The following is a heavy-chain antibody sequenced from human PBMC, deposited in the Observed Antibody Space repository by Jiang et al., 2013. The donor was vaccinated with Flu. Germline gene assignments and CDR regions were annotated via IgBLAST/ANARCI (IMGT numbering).Heavy chain of an antibody. CDR2: IRSNEYGGTT. CDR1: GFSFGDYP. CDR3: TRDGVAYFYDGSDY. V-gene: IGHV3-49*04. Sequence: VQLLESGGGLVLPGRSLRLSCTTAGFSFGDYPVSWVRQAPGKGLEWLGFIRSNEYGGTTEYAPSVKGRFIISRDDSKSIAYLQMNSLKNEDTAVYYCTRDGVAYFYDGSDYWGQGTLVTVSS. J-gene: IGHJ4*02. D-gene: IGHD3-22*01.